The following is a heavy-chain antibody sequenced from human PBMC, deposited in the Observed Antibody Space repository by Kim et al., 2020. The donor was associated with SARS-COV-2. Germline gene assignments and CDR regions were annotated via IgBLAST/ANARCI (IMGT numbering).Heavy chain of an antibody. J-gene: IGHJ4*02. V-gene: IGHV3-74*01. CDR3: ARSVAGYSYGYSDY. Sequence: ADSVKGRFTISRDNAKNTLYLQINSLRAEDTAVYYCARSVAGYSYGYSDYWGQGTLVTVSS. D-gene: IGHD5-18*01.